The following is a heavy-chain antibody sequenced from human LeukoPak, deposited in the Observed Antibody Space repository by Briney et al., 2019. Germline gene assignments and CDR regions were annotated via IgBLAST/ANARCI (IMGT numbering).Heavy chain of an antibody. D-gene: IGHD3-10*01. CDR1: GFTFSSYA. CDR3: ARVLSGRPPKRDFDY. J-gene: IGHJ4*02. V-gene: IGHV3-23*01. Sequence: GGSLRLSCAASGFTFSSYAMSWVRQAPGKGLEWVSAISGSGGSTYYADSVKGRFTISRDNSKNTLYLQMNSLRSEDTAVYYCARVLSGRPPKRDFDYWGQGTLVTVSS. CDR2: ISGSGGST.